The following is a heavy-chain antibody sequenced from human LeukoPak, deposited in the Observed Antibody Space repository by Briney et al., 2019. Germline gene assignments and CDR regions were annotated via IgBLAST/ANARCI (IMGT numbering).Heavy chain of an antibody. V-gene: IGHV4-39*01. D-gene: IGHD2-15*01. CDR1: GFTFSSYSMN. CDR3: ASFYCSGGSCYQYYYYYYMDV. CDR2: IYYSGST. Sequence: GSLRLSCAASGFTFSSYSMNWVRQPPGKGLEWIGIIYYSGSTYSNPSLRSRVTISVDTSKTQFSLKLSSVTAADTAVYYCASFYCSGGSCYQYYYYYYMDVWGKGTTVTISS. J-gene: IGHJ6*03.